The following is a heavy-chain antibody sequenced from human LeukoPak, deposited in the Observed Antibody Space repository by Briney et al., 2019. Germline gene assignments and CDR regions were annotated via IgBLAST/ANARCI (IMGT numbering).Heavy chain of an antibody. CDR2: IYYSGST. CDR3: ARRYYYDSSGYYYEDWYFDL. J-gene: IGHJ2*01. Sequence: PSETLSLTCTVSGGSISSYYWSWIRQPPGKGLEWIGYIYYSGSTNYNPSLKSRVTISVDTSKNQFSLKLSSVTAADTAVYYCARRYYYDSSGYYYEDWYFDLWGRGTLVTVSS. CDR1: GGSISSYY. D-gene: IGHD3-22*01. V-gene: IGHV4-59*08.